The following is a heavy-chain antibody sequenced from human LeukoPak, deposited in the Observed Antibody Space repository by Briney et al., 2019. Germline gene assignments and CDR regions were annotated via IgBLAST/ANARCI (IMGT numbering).Heavy chain of an antibody. CDR1: GFTFSSYA. CDR3: AKRRLAYQFQSQYYGMDV. V-gene: IGHV3-23*01. J-gene: IGHJ6*02. Sequence: GGSLRLACAASGFTFSSYAMSWVRQAPGKGLEWVSVISGTGGSTYYADSVKGRFAISRDNSKNTLFLQLNSLRVEDMAVYYCAKRRLAYQFQSQYYGMDVWGQGTTVTVSS. CDR2: ISGTGGST. D-gene: IGHD3-9*01.